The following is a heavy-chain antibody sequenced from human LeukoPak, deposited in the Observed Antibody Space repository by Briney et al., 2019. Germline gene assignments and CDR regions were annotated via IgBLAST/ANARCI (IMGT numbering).Heavy chain of an antibody. J-gene: IGHJ4*02. Sequence: GGSLRLSCSASGFTFSNYAMHWVRQAPGKGLEYVSAISSDGIRTYYADSVKGRFTISRDNSKNTLDLQMSSLRAEDTAVYYCASAYGSGSYYKGYFDYWGQETLVTVSS. V-gene: IGHV3-64D*09. D-gene: IGHD3-10*01. CDR1: GFTFSNYA. CDR2: ISSDGIRT. CDR3: ASAYGSGSYYKGYFDY.